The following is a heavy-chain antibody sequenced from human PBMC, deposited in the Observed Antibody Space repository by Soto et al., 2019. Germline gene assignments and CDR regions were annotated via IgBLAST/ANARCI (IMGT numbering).Heavy chain of an antibody. CDR3: ARGYYDSSGYYLHYFAY. J-gene: IGHJ4*02. Sequence: SETLSLTCTVSGGSISSSSYYWGWIRQPPGKGLEWIGSIYYSGSTYYNPSLKSRATISVDTSKNQFSLKLSSVTAADTAVYYCARGYYDSSGYYLHYFAYWGQGTLVTVSS. CDR1: GGSISSSSYY. V-gene: IGHV4-39*01. CDR2: IYYSGST. D-gene: IGHD3-22*01.